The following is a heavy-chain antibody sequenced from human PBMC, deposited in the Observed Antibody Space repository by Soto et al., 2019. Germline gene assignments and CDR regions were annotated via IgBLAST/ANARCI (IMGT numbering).Heavy chain of an antibody. CDR2: VIPIFDVT. D-gene: IGHD6-13*01. Sequence: QVQLVQSGSEVKKPGSSVKVSCKASGGTFSIYTISWVRQAPGQGLEWMGRVIPIFDVTSYAQRFQGRVTIAADKSTTTVYMELSSLRSEETGVYYCARYRDSSHWPNFDYWGQGTLVSVS. J-gene: IGHJ4*02. CDR3: ARYRDSSHWPNFDY. V-gene: IGHV1-69*02. CDR1: GGTFSIYT.